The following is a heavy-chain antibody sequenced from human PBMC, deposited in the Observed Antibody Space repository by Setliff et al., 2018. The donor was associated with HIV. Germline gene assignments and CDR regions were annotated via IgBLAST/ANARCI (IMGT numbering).Heavy chain of an antibody. CDR2: IQHSGRI. D-gene: IGHD5-12*01. V-gene: IGHV4-34*01. CDR1: GGSFSGYC. J-gene: IGHJ2*01. CDR3: ARVPVMATITYWYFDL. Sequence: SETLSLTCAVYGGSFSGYCWSWIRQPPGKGLEWIGEIQHSGRINYNPSLRSRFTISRDNAKNSLYLQMNSLRAEDTTIYYCARVPVMATITYWYFDLWGRGTLVTVSS.